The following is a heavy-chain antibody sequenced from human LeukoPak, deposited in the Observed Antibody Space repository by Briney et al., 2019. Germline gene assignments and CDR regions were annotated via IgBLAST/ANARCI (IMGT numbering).Heavy chain of an antibody. CDR1: GFTFSNYW. Sequence: GGSLRLSCVVSGFTFSNYWMSWVRQSPGKGLEWVANIKQDGSEKYYVDSVKGRFTISRDNSKNTLYLQMNRLRVEDTAIYYCTRGMLRQPPDYWGQGKLVTVSS. V-gene: IGHV3-7*01. CDR3: TRGMLRQPPDY. CDR2: IKQDGSEK. D-gene: IGHD3-10*02. J-gene: IGHJ4*02.